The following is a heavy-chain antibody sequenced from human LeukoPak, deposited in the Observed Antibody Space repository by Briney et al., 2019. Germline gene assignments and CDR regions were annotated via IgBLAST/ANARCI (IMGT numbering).Heavy chain of an antibody. D-gene: IGHD3-22*01. V-gene: IGHV3-64*01. CDR2: IVSNGGST. J-gene: IGHJ4*02. CDR1: GFTFSNYA. Sequence: GGSLRLSCAASGFTFSNYAMHWVRQAPGKGLEFVSAIVSNGGSTYYANSVKGRFSISRDNSKNTLYLQMGSLRAEDMAVYYCARGRGRGGGYYYFFDYWGQGTLVTVSS. CDR3: ARGRGRGGGYYYFFDY.